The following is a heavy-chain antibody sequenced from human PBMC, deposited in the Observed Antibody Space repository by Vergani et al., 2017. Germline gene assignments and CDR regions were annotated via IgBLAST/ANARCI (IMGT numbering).Heavy chain of an antibody. Sequence: QVQLQESGPGLVKPSETLSLTCTVSGGSISSYYWSWIRQPPGKGLEWIGYIYYSGSTNYNPSLKSRVTISVDTSKNQFSLKLISVTAADTAVYYCARRVVAAAGGYYYYYMDVWGKGTTVTVSS. D-gene: IGHD6-13*01. CDR1: GGSISSYY. CDR2: IYYSGST. V-gene: IGHV4-59*01. J-gene: IGHJ6*03. CDR3: ARRVVAAAGGYYYYYMDV.